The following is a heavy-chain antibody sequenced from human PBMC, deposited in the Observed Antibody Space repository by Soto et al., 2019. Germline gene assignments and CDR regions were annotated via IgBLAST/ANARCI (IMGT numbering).Heavy chain of an antibody. D-gene: IGHD3-16*01. J-gene: IGHJ4*02. CDR1: GGSISSGGYY. Sequence: QVQLQESGPGLVKPSQTLSLTCTVSGGSISSGGYYWSWIRQHPGKGLEWIGYIYYSGSTYYHPSLKRRVTISVDTSKTHSSLKLSSVTAADTAVYYWARGGGSYPLEYWVQGTLVTVSS. V-gene: IGHV4-31*03. CDR3: ARGGGSYPLEY. CDR2: IYYSGST.